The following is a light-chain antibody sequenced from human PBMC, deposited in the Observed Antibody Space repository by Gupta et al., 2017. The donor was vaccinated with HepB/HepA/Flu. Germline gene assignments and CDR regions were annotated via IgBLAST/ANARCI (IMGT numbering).Light chain of an antibody. V-gene: IGKV4-1*01. CDR2: WAC. CDR3: QQYYSAPYT. J-gene: IGKJ2*01. CDR1: QSVLYSSNNKNY. Sequence: DVVMTPSPHSLAVSLRERTTINCKSSQSVLYSSNNKNYLAWYQQKPGQPPKSLIYWACTREPGARFSGSGSGTKFTLTIRSLQAEDLAVYYCQQYYSAPYTFGQGTKLEIK.